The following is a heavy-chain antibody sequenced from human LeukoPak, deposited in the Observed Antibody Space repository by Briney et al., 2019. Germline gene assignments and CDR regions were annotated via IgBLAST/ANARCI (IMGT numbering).Heavy chain of an antibody. D-gene: IGHD1-26*01. CDR1: GFTFSIYA. CDR2: ISGSGGST. V-gene: IGHV3-23*01. CDR3: AKCIVGATAPFDY. Sequence: GGSLRLSCAASGFTFSIYAMSWVRQAPGKGLEWVSAISGSGGSTYYADSVKGRFTISRDNSKNTLYLQMNSLRAEDTAVYYCAKCIVGATAPFDYWGQGTLVTVSS. J-gene: IGHJ4*02.